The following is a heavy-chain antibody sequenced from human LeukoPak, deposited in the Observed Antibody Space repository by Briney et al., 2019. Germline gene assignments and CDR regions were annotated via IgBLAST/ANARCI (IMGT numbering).Heavy chain of an antibody. CDR3: ARGPGGYDSSGYRQGAFDI. D-gene: IGHD3-22*01. Sequence: SETLSLTCAVSGGSISSGGYSWSWIRQPPGKGLEWIGYIYHSGSTYYNPSLKSRVTISVDRSKNQFSLNLSSVTAADTAVYYCARGPGGYDSSGYRQGAFDIWGQGTMVTVSS. CDR1: GGSISSGGYS. J-gene: IGHJ3*02. V-gene: IGHV4-30-2*01. CDR2: IYHSGST.